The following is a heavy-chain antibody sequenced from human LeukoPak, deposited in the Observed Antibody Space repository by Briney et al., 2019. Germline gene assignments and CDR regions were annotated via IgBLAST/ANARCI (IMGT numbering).Heavy chain of an antibody. J-gene: IGHJ4*02. Sequence: PSETLSLTCNVSGSSISNGFLWAWIRQSPGKGLEWIGSIQNGGDSYYNPSLKSRTTMSVDTSKNQFSLKLTSVTAADTAVFYCARGMGRFCTSSSCFLSFVYWGQGTLVTVSS. V-gene: IGHV4-38-2*02. CDR1: GSSISNGFL. CDR3: ARGMGRFCTSSSCFLSFVY. CDR2: IQNGGDS. D-gene: IGHD2-2*01.